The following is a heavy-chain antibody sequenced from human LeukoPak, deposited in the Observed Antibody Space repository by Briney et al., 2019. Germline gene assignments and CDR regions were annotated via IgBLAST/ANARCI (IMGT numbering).Heavy chain of an antibody. CDR1: GFTVSSNY. CDR2: IYSGGST. D-gene: IGHD7-27*01. Sequence: PGGSLRLSCAASGFTVSSNYMSWVRQAPGKGLEWVSVIYSGGSTYYADSVKGRFTISTDNSENTLFLQINSLRPEDTAVYYCVKETGDLGQGGFEIWGQGTTVTVS. J-gene: IGHJ3*02. V-gene: IGHV3-53*05. CDR3: VKETGDLGQGGFEI.